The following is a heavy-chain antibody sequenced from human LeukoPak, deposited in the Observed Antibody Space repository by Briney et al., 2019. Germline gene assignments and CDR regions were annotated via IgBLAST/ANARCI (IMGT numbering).Heavy chain of an antibody. CDR1: GGSISSYY. V-gene: IGHV4-59*01. CDR2: IYYSGST. D-gene: IGHD1-26*01. CDR3: ARAYRRGSYNY. J-gene: IGHJ4*02. Sequence: PSETLSLTCTVSGGSISSYYWSWIRQPPGKGLEWIGYIYYSGSTNYNPSLKSRVTISVDTSKNQFSLKLSSVTAADTAVYYCARAYRRGSYNYWGQGTLVTVSS.